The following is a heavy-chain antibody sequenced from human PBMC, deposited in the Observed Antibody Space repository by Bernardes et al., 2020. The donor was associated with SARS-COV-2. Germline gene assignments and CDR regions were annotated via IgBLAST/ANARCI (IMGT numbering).Heavy chain of an antibody. J-gene: IGHJ4*02. CDR1: GGSISSSSYY. D-gene: IGHD2-2*01. CDR2: MYYSGST. V-gene: IGHV4-39*01. Sequence: SETLCLTCTVSGGSISSSSYYWGWIRQPPGKGLEWIGSMYYSGSTFYNPSLKSRVTISVDTSKNQFSLNLRSVTAADTAVYFCARRGYSSTTAPFDYWGQGTLVTVSS. CDR3: ARRGYSSTTAPFDY.